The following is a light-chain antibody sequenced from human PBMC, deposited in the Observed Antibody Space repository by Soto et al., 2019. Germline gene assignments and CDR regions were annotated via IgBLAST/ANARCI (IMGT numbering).Light chain of an antibody. V-gene: IGKV3-20*01. CDR1: QSVSSSY. J-gene: IGKJ1*01. Sequence: EIVLTQSPGTLSLSTGERATLSCRASQSVSSSYLAWYQQKPGQAPRLLIYGASSRATGIPDRFSGSGSGTDFTLTISRLGPEDFAVYYCQQYGSSSWTFGQGTKV. CDR3: QQYGSSSWT. CDR2: GAS.